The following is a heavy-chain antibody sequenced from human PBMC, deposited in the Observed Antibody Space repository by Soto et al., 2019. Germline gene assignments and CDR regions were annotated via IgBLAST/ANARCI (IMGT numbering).Heavy chain of an antibody. CDR2: IIPILGIT. CDR3: AMGDSSCWYGY. J-gene: IGHJ4*02. D-gene: IGHD6-13*01. V-gene: IGHV1-69*02. Sequence: QVQLVQSGAEVKKPGSSVKVSCKASGGTFSSYTISWVRQAPGQGLEWMGRIIPILGITNYAQKFQGRVTITADKSTSTAYMELSSLRSEDTAVYYCAMGDSSCWYGYWGQGTLVTVSS. CDR1: GGTFSSYT.